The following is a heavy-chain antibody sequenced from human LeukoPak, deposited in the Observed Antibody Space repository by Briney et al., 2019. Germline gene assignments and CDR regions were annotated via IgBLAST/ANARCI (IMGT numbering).Heavy chain of an antibody. Sequence: GASVKVSCKASGGIFSSYAISWVRQAPGQGLEWMGRIIPILGIANYAQKFQGRVTITADKSTSTAYMELSSLRSEDTAVYYCAKVARSITMIVVGLDYWGQGTLVTVSS. V-gene: IGHV1-69*04. J-gene: IGHJ4*02. D-gene: IGHD3-22*01. CDR3: AKVARSITMIVVGLDY. CDR1: GGIFSSYA. CDR2: IIPILGIA.